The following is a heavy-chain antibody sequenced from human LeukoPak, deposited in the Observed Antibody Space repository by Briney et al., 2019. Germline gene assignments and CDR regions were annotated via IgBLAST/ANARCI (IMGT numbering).Heavy chain of an antibody. CDR1: GLTFSSYA. Sequence: RGGSLRLSCAASGLTFSSYAMSWVRQAPGKGLEWVSAISGSGGSTYYADSVKGRFTISRDNSKNTLYLQMNSLRAEDTAVYYCAKALLTGYCSSTSCYAPGAFDIWGQGTMVTVSS. CDR2: ISGSGGST. J-gene: IGHJ3*02. D-gene: IGHD2-2*01. V-gene: IGHV3-23*01. CDR3: AKALLTGYCSSTSCYAPGAFDI.